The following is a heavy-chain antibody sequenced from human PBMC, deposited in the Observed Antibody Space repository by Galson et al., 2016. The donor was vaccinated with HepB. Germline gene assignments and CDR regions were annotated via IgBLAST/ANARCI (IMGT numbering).Heavy chain of an antibody. J-gene: IGHJ3*01. CDR2: INPNSGAT. CDR3: ARSPYDYVLGSDRYTAAAFDV. D-gene: IGHD3-16*02. V-gene: IGHV1-2*04. Sequence: SVKVSCKASGYTFAAYSIHWVRQVPGQGLEWMGRINPNSGATNYAQKFQGLVTMTSDTPISTAYMELYSLRSDDTALYFCARSPYDYVLGSDRYTAAAFDVWGQGTEVTVSS. CDR1: GYTFAAYS.